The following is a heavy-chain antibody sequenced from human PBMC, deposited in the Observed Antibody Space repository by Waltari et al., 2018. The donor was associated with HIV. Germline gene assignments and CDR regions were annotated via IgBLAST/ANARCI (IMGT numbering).Heavy chain of an antibody. CDR2: ISSSSSTI. D-gene: IGHD3-22*01. Sequence: EVQLVASGGGLVQTGGPLRISCAATGFHFSRYSITWVRKAPGKGLWWVSYISSSSSTIYYADSVKGRFTISRDNAKNSLYLQMNSLRAEDTAVYYCARGGVEDSSGYPRSNDAFDIWGQGTMVTVSS. CDR3: ARGGVEDSSGYPRSNDAFDI. J-gene: IGHJ3*02. V-gene: IGHV3-48*04. CDR1: GFHFSRYS.